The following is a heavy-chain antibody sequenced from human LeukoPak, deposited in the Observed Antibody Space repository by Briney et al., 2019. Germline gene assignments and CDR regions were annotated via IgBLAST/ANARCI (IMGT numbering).Heavy chain of an antibody. D-gene: IGHD2-2*01. V-gene: IGHV1-69*05. CDR3: ANLFTSRNWFDP. CDR2: IIPIFGTA. Sequence: SVKVSCKASGGTFSSYAISWVRQAPGQGLDWMGGIIPIFGTANYAQKFQGRVTITTDESTSTAYMELSSLRSEDTAVYYCANLFTSRNWFDPWGQGTLVTVSS. CDR1: GGTFSSYA. J-gene: IGHJ5*02.